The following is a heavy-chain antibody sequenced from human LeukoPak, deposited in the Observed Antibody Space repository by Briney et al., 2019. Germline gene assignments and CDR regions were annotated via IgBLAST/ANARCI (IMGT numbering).Heavy chain of an antibody. CDR1: GGSISSSTYY. CDR2: VYYDGST. D-gene: IGHD5-18*01. CDR3: ARDRIARGYSYGYDS. Sequence: TSETLSLTCTVSGGSISSSTYYWGWIRQPPGKGLEWIGSVYYDGSTYYNPSLKSRVTISVDTSKNQFSLKLSSVTAADTAVYYCARDRIARGYSYGYDSWGQGTLVTVSS. J-gene: IGHJ5*02. V-gene: IGHV4-39*07.